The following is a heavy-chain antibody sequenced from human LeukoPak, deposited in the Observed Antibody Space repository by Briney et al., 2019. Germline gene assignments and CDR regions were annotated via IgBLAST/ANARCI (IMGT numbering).Heavy chain of an antibody. D-gene: IGHD6-19*01. CDR2: INHSGST. V-gene: IGHV4-34*01. J-gene: IGHJ6*03. CDR1: GGSFSGYY. CDR3: ARGRGYSSGWYVHYYYMDV. Sequence: SETLSLTCAVYGGSFSGYYRSWIRQPPGKGLEWIGEINHSGSTNYNPSLKSRVTISVDTSKNQFSLKLSSVTAADTAVYYCARGRGYSSGWYVHYYYMDVWGKGTTVTVSS.